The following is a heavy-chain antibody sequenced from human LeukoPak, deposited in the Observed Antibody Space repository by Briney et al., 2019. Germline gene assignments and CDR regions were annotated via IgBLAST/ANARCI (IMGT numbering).Heavy chain of an antibody. CDR3: ARGMYYYDSSGHYYAKPGFDY. J-gene: IGHJ4*02. V-gene: IGHV4-34*01. D-gene: IGHD3-22*01. Sequence: SETLSLTCAVYGGSFSGYYWSWIRQPPGKGLEWIGEINHSGSTNYNPSLKSRVTISVDTSKNQFSLTLSSVTAADTAVYYCARGMYYYDSSGHYYAKPGFDYWGQGTLVTVSS. CDR2: INHSGST. CDR1: GGSFSGYY.